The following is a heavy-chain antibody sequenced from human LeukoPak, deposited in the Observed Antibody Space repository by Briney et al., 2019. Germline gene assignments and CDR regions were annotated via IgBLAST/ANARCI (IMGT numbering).Heavy chain of an antibody. D-gene: IGHD2-8*02. V-gene: IGHV3-7*01. Sequence: GGSLGLSCAAPEFTSSAFWMTWVRRPPGKGLEWVANINKDGTEKEYVDSVKGRFSIFRDNAKNSVFLQMNSLRAEDTAVYYCAIFAGAVPGNLLLWGKGTTVIVSA. CDR2: INKDGTEK. CDR3: AIFAGAVPGNLLL. J-gene: IGHJ6*04. CDR1: EFTSSAFW.